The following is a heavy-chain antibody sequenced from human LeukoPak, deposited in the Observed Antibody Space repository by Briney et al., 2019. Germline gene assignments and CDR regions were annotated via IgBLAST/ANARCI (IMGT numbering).Heavy chain of an antibody. Sequence: SQTLSLTCTVSGGSISSGGYYWSWLRQHPGTGLEWIGYIYYSGSTYYNPSLKSRVTISVDTSKNQFSLKLSSVTAADTAVYYCARARYSYGLDYWGQGTLVTVSS. D-gene: IGHD5-18*01. CDR2: IYYSGST. CDR1: GGSISSGGYY. CDR3: ARARYSYGLDY. J-gene: IGHJ4*02. V-gene: IGHV4-31*03.